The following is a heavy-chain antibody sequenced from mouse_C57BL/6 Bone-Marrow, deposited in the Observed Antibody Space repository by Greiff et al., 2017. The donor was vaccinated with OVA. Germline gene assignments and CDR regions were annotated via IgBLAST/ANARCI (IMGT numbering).Heavy chain of an antibody. CDR3: ARDTTVHY. CDR1: GYTFTSYW. Sequence: QVQLKESGAELAKPGASVKLSCKASGYTFTSYWMHWVKQRPGQGLEWIGYINPSSGYTKYNQKFKDKATLTADKSSSTAYMQMSSLTSEDSAVYYCARDTTVHYWGQGTTLTVSS. CDR2: INPSSGYT. V-gene: IGHV1-7*01. J-gene: IGHJ2*01. D-gene: IGHD1-1*01.